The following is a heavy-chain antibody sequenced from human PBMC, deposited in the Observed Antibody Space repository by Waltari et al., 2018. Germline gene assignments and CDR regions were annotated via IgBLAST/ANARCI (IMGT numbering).Heavy chain of an antibody. J-gene: IGHJ6*03. CDR1: GGSISSGSYY. Sequence: QVQLQESGPGLVKPSQTLSLTCTVSGGSISSGSYYWSWIRQPAGQGLEWIGRIYTSGSSIYNPSLKSRVTISVDTSKNQFSLKLSSVTAADTAVYYCVRDGGEPHYYYYYLDVWGKGTTVTVSS. CDR3: VRDGGEPHYYYYYLDV. V-gene: IGHV4-61*02. CDR2: IYTSGSS. D-gene: IGHD2-21*01.